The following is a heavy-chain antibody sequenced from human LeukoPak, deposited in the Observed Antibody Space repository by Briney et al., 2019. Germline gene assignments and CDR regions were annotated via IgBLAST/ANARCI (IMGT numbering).Heavy chain of an antibody. CDR2: IYYSGST. V-gene: IGHV4-39*07. CDR1: GGSISSSSYY. CDR3: ARDRRGYSDY. Sequence: PSETLSLTCTVSGGSISSSSYYWGWIRQPPGKGLEWIGSIYYSGSTYYNPSLKSRVTISVDTSKNQFSLKLSSVTAADTAVYYCARDRRGYSDYWGQGTLVTVSS. J-gene: IGHJ4*02. D-gene: IGHD3-22*01.